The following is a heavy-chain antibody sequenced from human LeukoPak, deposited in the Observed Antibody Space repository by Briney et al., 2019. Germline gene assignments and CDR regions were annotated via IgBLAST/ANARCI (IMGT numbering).Heavy chain of an antibody. Sequence: SETLSLTCAVYGGSFSGYYWSWIRQPPGKGLEWIGEINHSGSTNYNPSLKSRVTISVDPSKNQFSLKLSSVTAADTAVYYCAREGNHCSGGSCYGYWGQGTLVTVSS. CDR2: INHSGST. D-gene: IGHD2-15*01. J-gene: IGHJ4*02. CDR1: GGSFSGYY. V-gene: IGHV4-34*01. CDR3: AREGNHCSGGSCYGY.